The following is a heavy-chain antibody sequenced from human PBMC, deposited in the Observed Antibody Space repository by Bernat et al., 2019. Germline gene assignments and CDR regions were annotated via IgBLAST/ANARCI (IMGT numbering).Heavy chain of an antibody. V-gene: IGHV3-23*01. CDR1: GFTFSSYA. Sequence: EVQLLESGGGLVQPGGSLRLSCAASGFTFSSYAMSWVRQAPGKGLEWVSAISGSGGSTYYADSVKGRFTISGDNSKNTLYLQMNSLRAEDTAVYYCAKDTARHYYDSSGYNWFDPWGQGTLVTVSS. CDR3: AKDTARHYYDSSGYNWFDP. D-gene: IGHD3-22*01. J-gene: IGHJ5*02. CDR2: ISGSGGST.